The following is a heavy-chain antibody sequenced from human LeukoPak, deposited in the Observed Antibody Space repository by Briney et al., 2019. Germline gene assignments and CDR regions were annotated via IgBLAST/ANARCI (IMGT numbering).Heavy chain of an antibody. CDR1: GGTFSSYA. J-gene: IGHJ4*02. CDR3: ARGGFTMVRGVIKNYFDY. V-gene: IGHV1-18*01. CDR2: ISAYNGNT. D-gene: IGHD3-10*01. Sequence: APVKVSCKASGGTFSSYAISWVRQAPGQGLEWMGWISAYNGNTNYAQKLQGRVTMTTDTSTSTAYMELRSLRSDDTAVYYCARGGFTMVRGVIKNYFDYWGQGTLVTVSS.